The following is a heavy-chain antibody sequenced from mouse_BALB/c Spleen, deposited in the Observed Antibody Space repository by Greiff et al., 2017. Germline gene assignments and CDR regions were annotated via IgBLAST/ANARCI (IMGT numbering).Heavy chain of an antibody. D-gene: IGHD1-1*01. CDR2: ISSGSSTI. J-gene: IGHJ2*01. V-gene: IGHV5-17*02. CDR1: GFTFSSFG. CDR3: ARGNYGSSYRGFDY. Sequence: VQLQQSGGGLVQPGGSRKLSCAASGFTFSSFGMHWVRQAPEKGLEWVAYISSGSSTIYYADTVKGRFTISRDNPKNTLFLQMTSLRSEDTAMYYCARGNYGSSYRGFDYWGQGTTLTVSS.